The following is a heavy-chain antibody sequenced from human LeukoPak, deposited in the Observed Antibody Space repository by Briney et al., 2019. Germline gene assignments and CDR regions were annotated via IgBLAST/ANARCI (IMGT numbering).Heavy chain of an antibody. CDR2: INWNGGTT. D-gene: IGHD3-22*01. CDR1: GFTFNDYG. V-gene: IGHV3-20*04. CDR3: ARDKHYYDSSNYV. J-gene: IGHJ4*02. Sequence: GGSLRLSCAASGFTFNDYGMSWVRQGPGKGLEWVSGINWNGGTTGYADSVRGRFTISRDNAKNSLCLQMNSLRAEDTALYYCARDKHYYDSSNYVWGQGTLVTVSS.